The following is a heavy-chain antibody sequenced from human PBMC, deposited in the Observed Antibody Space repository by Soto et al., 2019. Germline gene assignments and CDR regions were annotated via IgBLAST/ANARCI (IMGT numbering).Heavy chain of an antibody. V-gene: IGHV1-46*01. CDR1: GYTFTSYY. Sequence: QVQLVQSGAEVKKPGASVKVSCKASGYTFTSYYMHWVRQAPGQGLEWMGIINPSGGSTSYAQKCQGRVTMTRDTSTSTVYMELSSLSSEDTAVYYCARAGSSSPHDYWGQGTLVTVSS. J-gene: IGHJ4*02. CDR3: ARAGSSSPHDY. D-gene: IGHD6-6*01. CDR2: INPSGGST.